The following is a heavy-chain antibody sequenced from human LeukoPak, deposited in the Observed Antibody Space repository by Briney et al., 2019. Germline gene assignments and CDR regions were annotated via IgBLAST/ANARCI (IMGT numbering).Heavy chain of an antibody. Sequence: GGSLRLSCAASGFTFSSYAMHWVRQAPGKGLEWVAVISYDGSNKYYADSVKGRFTISRDNSKNTLYLQMNSLRAEDTAVYYCAKGGRGSSGKQYYYYGMDVWGQGTTVTVSS. V-gene: IGHV3-30-3*01. D-gene: IGHD2-15*01. CDR3: AKGGRGSSGKQYYYYGMDV. CDR1: GFTFSSYA. J-gene: IGHJ6*02. CDR2: ISYDGSNK.